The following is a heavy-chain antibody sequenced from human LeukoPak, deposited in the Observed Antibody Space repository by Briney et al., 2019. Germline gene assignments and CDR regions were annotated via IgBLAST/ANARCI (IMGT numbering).Heavy chain of an antibody. Sequence: ASVKVSCKASGYTFTSYDINWVRQATGQGLEWMGWMNPNSGNTGYAQKFQGRVTIFADRSTSTAYMELSSLRSDDTAVYYCAKEGYADHHYGMDVWGQGTTVTVSS. D-gene: IGHD5-12*01. CDR1: GYTFTSYD. CDR3: AKEGYADHHYGMDV. V-gene: IGHV1-8*03. CDR2: MNPNSGNT. J-gene: IGHJ6*02.